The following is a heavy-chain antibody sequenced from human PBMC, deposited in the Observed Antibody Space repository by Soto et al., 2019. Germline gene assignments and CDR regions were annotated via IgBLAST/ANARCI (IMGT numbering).Heavy chain of an antibody. D-gene: IGHD1-1*01. Sequence: GGSLRLSCAASGFTFSSYWMHWVRQAPGKGLAWVSRINSDGSSTSYADSVKGRFTISRDNAKNTLYLQMNSLRAEDTAVYYCARDRITGTSSIAFDIWGQGTMVTVSS. CDR3: ARDRITGTSSIAFDI. V-gene: IGHV3-74*01. CDR1: GFTFSSYW. J-gene: IGHJ3*02. CDR2: INSDGSST.